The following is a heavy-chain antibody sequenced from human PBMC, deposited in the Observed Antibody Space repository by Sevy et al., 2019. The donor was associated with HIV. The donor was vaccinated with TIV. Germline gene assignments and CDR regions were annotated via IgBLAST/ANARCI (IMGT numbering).Heavy chain of an antibody. V-gene: IGHV4-59*01. CDR2: IYDSGHT. Sequence: SETLSLTCTVSGGSFSTYSWNWIRQSPGKGLEWIGYIYDSGHTNYNPSLKSRVTISVDTSKNQFSLKLNSVTAADTAVYYCAREKGTVTILSAFDIRGQGTRVTVSS. CDR3: AREKGTVTILSAFDI. D-gene: IGHD4-17*01. CDR1: GGSFSTYS. J-gene: IGHJ3*02.